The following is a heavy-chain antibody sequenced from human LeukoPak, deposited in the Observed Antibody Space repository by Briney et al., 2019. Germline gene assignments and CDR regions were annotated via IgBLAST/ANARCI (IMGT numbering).Heavy chain of an antibody. Sequence: ASVNVSCKASGGTFSSYAISWVRQAPGHGLEGMGRIIPIFGTAEYAQKFQGRVTITTDESTSTAYMELSSLRSEDTAVYYCARDRANLHWFDPWGQGTLVTVSS. CDR1: GGTFSSYA. J-gene: IGHJ5*02. CDR3: ARDRANLHWFDP. V-gene: IGHV1-69*05. D-gene: IGHD4/OR15-4a*01. CDR2: IIPIFGTA.